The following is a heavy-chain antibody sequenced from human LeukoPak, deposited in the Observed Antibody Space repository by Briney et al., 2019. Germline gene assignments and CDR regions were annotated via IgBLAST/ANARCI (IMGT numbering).Heavy chain of an antibody. CDR1: GGSISSSSYY. CDR2: IHFSGST. Sequence: SETLSLTCTVSGGSISSSSYYWGWIRQPPGKGLEWIGYIHFSGSTNYNPSLKSRVTISVDTSKTQFSLKLSSVTAADTAVYYCAREGGITARPGYYYMDVWGKGTTVTVSS. CDR3: AREGGITARPGYYYMDV. D-gene: IGHD6-6*01. J-gene: IGHJ6*03. V-gene: IGHV4-61*01.